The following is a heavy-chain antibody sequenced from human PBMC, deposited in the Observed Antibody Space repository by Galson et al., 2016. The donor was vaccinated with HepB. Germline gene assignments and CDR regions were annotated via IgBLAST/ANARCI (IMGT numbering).Heavy chain of an antibody. CDR2: IYYSGNT. J-gene: IGHJ4*02. Sequence: ETLSLTCTVSGDSISRYYWSWIRQPPGKGLEWIGHIYYSGNTNYNPSLKSRVTISVDTSNNQFSLKLTSVTAADTGVYYCARLRYSRTLRTSAYFDYWGQGTLVTVSS. CDR1: GDSISRYY. CDR3: ARLRYSRTLRTSAYFDY. D-gene: IGHD6-13*01. V-gene: IGHV4-59*08.